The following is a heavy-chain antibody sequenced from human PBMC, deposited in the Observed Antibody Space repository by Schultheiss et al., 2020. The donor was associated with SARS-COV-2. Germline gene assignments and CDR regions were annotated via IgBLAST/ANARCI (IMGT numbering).Heavy chain of an antibody. D-gene: IGHD3-3*01. Sequence: SETLSLTCTVSGGSISSSSYYWGWIRQPPGKGLEWIGYIYYSGSTNYNPSLKSRVTISVDTSKNQFSLKLSSVTAADTAVYYCARHRGNYDFWSGYGVMDVWGKGTTVTVSS. V-gene: IGHV4-61*05. CDR3: ARHRGNYDFWSGYGVMDV. CDR2: IYYSGST. CDR1: GGSISSSSYY. J-gene: IGHJ6*04.